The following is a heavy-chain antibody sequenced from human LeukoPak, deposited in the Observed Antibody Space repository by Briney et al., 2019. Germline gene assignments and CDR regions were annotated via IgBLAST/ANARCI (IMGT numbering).Heavy chain of an antibody. J-gene: IGHJ4*02. CDR2: IYSGGST. CDR3: AREEGYDSNTH. D-gene: IGHD3-22*01. CDR1: GFTVSSNY. Sequence: GGSLRLSCAASGFTVSSNYMSWVRQAPGKGLEWVSVIYSGGSTYYADSVKGRFTISRDNSKNTLYLQMNSLRAEDTAVYYCAREEGYDSNTHWGQGTLVTVSS. V-gene: IGHV3-53*01.